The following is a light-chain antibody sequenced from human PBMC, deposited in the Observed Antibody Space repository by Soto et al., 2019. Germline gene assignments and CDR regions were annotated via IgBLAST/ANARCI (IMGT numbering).Light chain of an antibody. V-gene: IGKV3-20*01. Sequence: EIVFTQPPGPLSVSPGDRVTLSCRASQTVNNDYLAWYQQKPGQAPRLLIYGASTPATGTPARFSGSGSGTDFTLTVSRLEPEDFAVYYCQQYGGSAPWTFGPGTKV. CDR1: QTVNNDY. J-gene: IGKJ1*01. CDR3: QQYGGSAPWT. CDR2: GAS.